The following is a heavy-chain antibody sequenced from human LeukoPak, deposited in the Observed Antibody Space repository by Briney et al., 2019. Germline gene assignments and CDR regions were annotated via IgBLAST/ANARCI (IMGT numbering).Heavy chain of an antibody. CDR1: GFTFSSYW. D-gene: IGHD6-19*01. CDR3: ARGTYSSGWYPYYYYYYMDV. CDR2: INSDGSST. V-gene: IGHV3-74*01. Sequence: GGSLRLSCAASGFTFSSYWMHWVRQAPGKGLVWVSRINSDGSSTSYADSVKGRFTISRDNAKNSLYLQMNSLRAEDTAVYYCARGTYSSGWYPYYYYYYMDVWGKGTTVTVSS. J-gene: IGHJ6*03.